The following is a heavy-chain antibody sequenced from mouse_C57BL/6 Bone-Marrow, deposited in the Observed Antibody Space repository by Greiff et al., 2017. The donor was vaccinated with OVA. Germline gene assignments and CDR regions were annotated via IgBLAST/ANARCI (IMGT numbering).Heavy chain of an antibody. Sequence: ESGAELVKPGASVKMSCKASGYTFTTYPIEWMQQNHGKSLEWIGNFHPYNDDTKYNEKFKGKATLTVEKSSSTVYLELSRLTSDDSAVNYCARRGWLRQDPGFAYWGQGTLVTVSA. V-gene: IGHV1-47*01. D-gene: IGHD2-2*01. CDR3: ARRGWLRQDPGFAY. CDR2: FHPYNDDT. CDR1: GYTFTTYP. J-gene: IGHJ3*01.